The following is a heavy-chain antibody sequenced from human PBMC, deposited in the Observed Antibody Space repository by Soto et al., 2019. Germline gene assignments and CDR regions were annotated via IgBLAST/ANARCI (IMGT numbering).Heavy chain of an antibody. J-gene: IGHJ4*02. D-gene: IGHD4-17*01. CDR2: INPSGGST. V-gene: IGHV1-46*01. CDR3: ARARGGDYVLF. Sequence: ASVKVSCKASGYTFTRSGISWVRQAPGQGLEWMGIINPSGGSTSYAQKFQGRVTMTRDTSTSTVYMELSSLRSEDTAVYYCARARGGDYVLFWGQGTLVTVPS. CDR1: GYTFTRSG.